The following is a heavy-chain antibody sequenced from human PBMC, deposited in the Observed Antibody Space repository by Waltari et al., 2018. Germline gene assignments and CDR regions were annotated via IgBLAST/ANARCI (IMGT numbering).Heavy chain of an antibody. D-gene: IGHD3-10*01. Sequence: QVQLVESGGGVVQPGKSLTLSCEVSGISVSSYAMHWVRQAPGKGIEWVGVSSFDGNNIYFADSVKGRFTINRDNSKNTLSLQMNSLTPEDTAIYYCARDGHSYFYGSWSDYWGQGTLVTVSS. J-gene: IGHJ4*02. CDR2: SSFDGNNI. V-gene: IGHV3-30*01. CDR3: ARDGHSYFYGSWSDY. CDR1: GISVSSYA.